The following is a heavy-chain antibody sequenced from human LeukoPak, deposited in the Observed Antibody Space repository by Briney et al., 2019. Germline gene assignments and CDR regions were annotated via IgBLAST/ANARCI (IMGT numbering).Heavy chain of an antibody. J-gene: IGHJ4*02. CDR1: GFTFSSYS. D-gene: IGHD3-10*01. CDR3: AKDRTTMVRGVIGY. CDR2: IWYDGSNK. V-gene: IGHV3-33*06. Sequence: GGSLRLSCAASGFTFSSYSMNWFRQAPDKGLEWVAVIWYDGSNKYYADSVKGRFTISRDNSRNTLYLQMNSLRAEDTAVYYCAKDRTTMVRGVIGYWGQGTLVTVSS.